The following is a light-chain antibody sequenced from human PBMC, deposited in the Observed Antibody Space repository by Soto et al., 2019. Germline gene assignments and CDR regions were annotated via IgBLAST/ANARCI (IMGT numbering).Light chain of an antibody. CDR3: SSYTSSNTLI. Sequence: QSALTQPASVSGSPGQSITISCTGTSSDVGGYNYVSCFQQSPGKAPKVMIYEVTNRPSGVSNRFSGSKSGNTASLTISGLQAEDEADYYCSSYTSSNTLIFGGGTQLTVL. V-gene: IGLV2-14*01. CDR1: SSDVGGYNY. J-gene: IGLJ2*01. CDR2: EVT.